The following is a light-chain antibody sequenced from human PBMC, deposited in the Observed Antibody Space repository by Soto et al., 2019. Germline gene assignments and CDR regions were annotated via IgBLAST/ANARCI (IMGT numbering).Light chain of an antibody. CDR2: GAS. Sequence: EIVMTQSPATLSVSPGERATLSCRASQTVRSDFAWYQQKPGQAPRLLIYGASTRATGIPARFSGSGSGTEFTLTISSLQSEDFAVYYCQQYYNTPLTFGGGTKVEIK. CDR1: QTVRSD. V-gene: IGKV3-15*01. CDR3: QQYYNTPLT. J-gene: IGKJ4*01.